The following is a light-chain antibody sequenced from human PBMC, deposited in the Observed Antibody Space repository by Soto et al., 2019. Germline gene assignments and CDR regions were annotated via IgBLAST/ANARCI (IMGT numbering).Light chain of an antibody. CDR2: GNS. CDR1: SSNIGAGYD. Sequence: QSVLTQPPSVSGASGQRVTISCTRSSSNIGAGYDVHWYQQLPGTAPKLLIYGNSNRPSGVPDRFSGSKSGTSASLAITGLQAEDEADYYCQSYDSSLSGPVVFGGGTKLTVL. V-gene: IGLV1-40*01. CDR3: QSYDSSLSGPVV. J-gene: IGLJ2*01.